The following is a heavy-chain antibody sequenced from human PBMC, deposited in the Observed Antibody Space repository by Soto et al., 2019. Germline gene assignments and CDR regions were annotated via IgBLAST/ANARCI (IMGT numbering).Heavy chain of an antibody. CDR2: INPNSGGT. J-gene: IGHJ6*02. D-gene: IGHD2-8*01. V-gene: IGHV1-2*02. CDR3: VIGHCSNGVCFLHYYGLDI. Sequence: ASVKVSCKASGSTFSDYSIHWVRQAPGQGLEWMGWINPNSGGTNYAQKFQGRVTMARDTSINTAYLDLSGLRSDDTAVYYCVIGHCSNGVCFLHYYGLDIWGLGTTVTV. CDR1: GSTFSDYS.